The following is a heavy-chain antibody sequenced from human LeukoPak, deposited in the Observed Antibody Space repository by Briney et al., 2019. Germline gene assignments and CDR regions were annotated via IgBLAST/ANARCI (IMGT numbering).Heavy chain of an antibody. CDR1: GFTFSSYP. CDR3: PKDLYSNYGTADY. V-gene: IGHV3-23*01. Sequence: GGSLRLSCAASGFTFSSYPMSWVRKAPGKGLEWVSTINGGGVNTHYADPVGGRFTISRDNSKNTLFLQMNSLRHENTAVYYCPKDLYSNYGTADYWGQGNLVTVSS. D-gene: IGHD4-11*01. J-gene: IGHJ4*02. CDR2: INGGGVNT.